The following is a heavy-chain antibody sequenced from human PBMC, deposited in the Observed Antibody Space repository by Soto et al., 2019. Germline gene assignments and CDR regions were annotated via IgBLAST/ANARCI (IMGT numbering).Heavy chain of an antibody. CDR3: ARGRIISGLKSSQYYYGSGSYSDWFDP. D-gene: IGHD3-10*01. CDR1: GGSFSGYY. J-gene: IGHJ5*02. Sequence: QVQLQQWGAGLLKPSETLSLTCAVYGGSFSGYYWSWIRQPPGKGLEWIGEINHSGSTNYNPSLKSRCTISVDTSKNQFSLKLSSVTAADTAVYYCARGRIISGLKSSQYYYGSGSYSDWFDPWGQGTLVTVSS. CDR2: INHSGST. V-gene: IGHV4-34*01.